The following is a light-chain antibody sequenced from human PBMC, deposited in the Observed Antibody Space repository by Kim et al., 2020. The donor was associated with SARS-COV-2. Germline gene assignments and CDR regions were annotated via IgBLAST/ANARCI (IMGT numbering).Light chain of an antibody. CDR1: QSVGSY. J-gene: IGKJ4*01. V-gene: IGKV3-11*01. Sequence: EFVLTQSPATLSLSPAQRVTLSCRASQSVGSYLAWYQHKPGQPPRLLIYDASNRATGIPARFSGSGSGTDFTLTISGLEPEDVAIYYCQQRNNWLTFGGGAKVDIK. CDR3: QQRNNWLT. CDR2: DAS.